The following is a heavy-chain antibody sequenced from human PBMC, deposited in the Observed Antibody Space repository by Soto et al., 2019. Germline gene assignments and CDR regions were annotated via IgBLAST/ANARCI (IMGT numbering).Heavy chain of an antibody. CDR1: GFSLSTSGVG. CDR2: IYWNDDK. CDR3: AHSLGVYTSGWSTGLFDY. D-gene: IGHD6-19*01. J-gene: IGHJ4*02. Sequence: SGPTLVKPTETLTLTCTFSGFSLSTSGVGVGWIRQPPGKALEWLALIYWNDDKRYSPSLKSRLTITEDTSKNQVVLTMTNMDPVDTATYFCAHSLGVYTSGWSTGLFDYWGQGTLVTVSS. V-gene: IGHV2-5*01.